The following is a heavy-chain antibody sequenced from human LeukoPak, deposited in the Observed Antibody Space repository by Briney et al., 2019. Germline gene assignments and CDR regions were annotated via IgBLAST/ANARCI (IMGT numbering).Heavy chain of an antibody. V-gene: IGHV1-24*01. D-gene: IGHD3-16*01. CDR3: ATDHTDFGYPDAFDI. CDR2: FDPEDGET. Sequence: ASVKVSCKVSGYTLTELSMHWVRQAPGKGLERMGGFDPEDGETIYAQRFQGRVTMTEDTSTDTAYMELSSLRSEDTAVYYCATDHTDFGYPDAFDIWGQGTMVTVSS. J-gene: IGHJ3*02. CDR1: GYTLTELS.